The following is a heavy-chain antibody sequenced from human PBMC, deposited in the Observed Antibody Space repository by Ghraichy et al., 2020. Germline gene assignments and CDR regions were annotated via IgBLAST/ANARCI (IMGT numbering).Heavy chain of an antibody. CDR3: ARGHYCSSTSCYKVQYFQH. V-gene: IGHV4-34*01. CDR2: INHSGST. Sequence: SETLSLTCAVYGGSFSGYYWSWIRQPPGKGLEWIGEINHSGSTNYNPSLKSRVTISVDTSKNQFSLKLSSVTAADTAVYYCARGHYCSSTSCYKVQYFQHWGQGTLVTVSS. D-gene: IGHD2-2*02. CDR1: GGSFSGYY. J-gene: IGHJ1*01.